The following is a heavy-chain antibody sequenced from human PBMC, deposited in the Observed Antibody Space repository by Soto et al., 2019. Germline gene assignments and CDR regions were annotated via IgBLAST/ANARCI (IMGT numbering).Heavy chain of an antibody. V-gene: IGHV5-51*01. CDR1: GYSFTSYW. D-gene: IGHD3-10*01. J-gene: IGHJ4*02. CDR2: IYPGDSDT. Sequence: EVQRVQSGAEVKKPGESLKISCKGSGYSFTSYWIGWVRQMHGKGLEWMGIIYPGDSDTRYSPSFQGQVTISADKSISTAYLQWSSLKASDTAMYYCARASGSGSYYSPADSWGQGTLVTVSS. CDR3: ARASGSGSYYSPADS.